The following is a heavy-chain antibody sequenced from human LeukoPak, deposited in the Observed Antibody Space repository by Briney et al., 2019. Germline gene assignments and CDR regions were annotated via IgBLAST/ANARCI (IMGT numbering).Heavy chain of an antibody. CDR1: AGSLSGYY. CDR2: INHSGST. J-gene: IGHJ4*02. D-gene: IGHD6-13*01. CDR3: ATSPPWIRSRSWYIRDY. Sequence: SETLSLTCAVYAGSLSGYYWSWIRQPPGKGLEWIGEINHSGSTNYNPSLKSRVTISVDTSKNQVSLKLSSVAAADTAVYYCATSPPWIRSRSWYIRDYWGQGTLVTVS. V-gene: IGHV4-34*01.